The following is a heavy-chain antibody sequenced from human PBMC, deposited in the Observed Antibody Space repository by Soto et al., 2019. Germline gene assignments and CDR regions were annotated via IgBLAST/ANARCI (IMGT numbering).Heavy chain of an antibody. CDR2: IHYSGST. CDR1: GGSISSGDYY. Sequence: QVQLQESGPGLVKPSQTLSLTCTVSGGSISSGDYYWSWIRQPPGKGLEWIGYIHYSGSTYYNPSLKSRVTISVDTSKNQFSLKLSSVTAADTAVYYCARVRPPYDSSGYNAFDIWGQGTMVTVSS. CDR3: ARVRPPYDSSGYNAFDI. J-gene: IGHJ3*02. D-gene: IGHD3-22*01. V-gene: IGHV4-30-4*01.